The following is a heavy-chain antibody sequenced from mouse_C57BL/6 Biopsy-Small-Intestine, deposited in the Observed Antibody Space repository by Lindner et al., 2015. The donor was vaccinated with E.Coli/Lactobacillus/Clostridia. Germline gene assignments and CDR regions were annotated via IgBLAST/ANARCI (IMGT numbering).Heavy chain of an antibody. J-gene: IGHJ1*03. CDR1: GYSFTDYN. CDR2: FNPNYGTT. CDR3: ARSRHFDV. Sequence: VQLQESGPVLVKPGASVKISCKASGYSFTDYNMNWVKQNNGKSLEWIGIFNPNYGTTSYNQKFKDKATLTVDQSSSTAYMQLNSLTSEDSAVYFCARSRHFDVWGTGTTVTVSS. V-gene: IGHV1-39*01.